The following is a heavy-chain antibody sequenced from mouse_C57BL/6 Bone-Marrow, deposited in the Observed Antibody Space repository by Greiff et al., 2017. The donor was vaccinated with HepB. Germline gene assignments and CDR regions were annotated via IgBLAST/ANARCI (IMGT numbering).Heavy chain of an antibody. Sequence: VQLQESGAELVWPGASVTLSCKASGYTFTDYEMHWVKQTPVHGLEWIGAIDPETGGTAYNQKFKGKAILTADKSSSTAYMELRSLTSEDSAVYYCTRWFAYWGQGTLVTVSA. CDR1: GYTFTDYE. J-gene: IGHJ3*01. V-gene: IGHV1-15*01. CDR2: IDPETGGT. CDR3: TRWFAY.